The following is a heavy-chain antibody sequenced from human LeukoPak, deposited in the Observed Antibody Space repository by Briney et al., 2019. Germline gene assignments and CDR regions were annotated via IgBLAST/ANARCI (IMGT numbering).Heavy chain of an antibody. D-gene: IGHD5-18*01. CDR3: ARDVPRVDTAMVLNYYYYGMDV. J-gene: IGHJ6*02. CDR1: GYTFTSYG. CDR2: ISAYNGNT. V-gene: IGHV1-18*01. Sequence: ASVKVSCKASGYTFTSYGISWVRQAPGQGLEWMGWISAYNGNTNYAQKLQGRVTMTTDTSTSTAYMELRSLRSDDTAVYYCARDVPRVDTAMVLNYYYYGMDVWGQGTTVTVSS.